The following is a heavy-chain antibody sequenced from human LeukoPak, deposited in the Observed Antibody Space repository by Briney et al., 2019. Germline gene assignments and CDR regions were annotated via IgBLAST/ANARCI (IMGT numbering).Heavy chain of an antibody. D-gene: IGHD2-2*01. V-gene: IGHV4-59*01. CDR1: GGSISSYY. CDR3: ARRGGYCSSTSCYAFDY. Sequence: SETLSLTCTVSGGSISSYYWSWIRQPPGKGLEWIGYIYYSGSTNYNPSLKSRVTISVDTSKNQFSLKLRSVTAADTAVYYCARRGGYCSSTSCYAFDYWGQGTLVTVSS. CDR2: IYYSGST. J-gene: IGHJ4*02.